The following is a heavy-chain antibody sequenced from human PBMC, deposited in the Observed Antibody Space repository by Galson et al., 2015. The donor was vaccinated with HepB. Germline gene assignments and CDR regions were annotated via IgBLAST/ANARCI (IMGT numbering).Heavy chain of an antibody. J-gene: IGHJ4*02. CDR2: INPSGGST. D-gene: IGHD3-3*01. V-gene: IGHV1-46*01. CDR1: GYTFTNYY. CDR3: ARDLYYDFWSAYLDK. Sequence: SVKVSCKASGYTFTNYYMHWVRQAPGQGLGWIGIINPSGGSTSYARKFQGRVTMTRDTSTSTVYMELSSLRSEDTGVYYCARDLYYDFWSAYLDKWGQGTLVTVSS.